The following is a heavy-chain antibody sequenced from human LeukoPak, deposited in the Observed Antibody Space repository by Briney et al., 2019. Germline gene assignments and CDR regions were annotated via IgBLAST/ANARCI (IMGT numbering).Heavy chain of an antibody. J-gene: IGHJ4*02. Sequence: SETLSLTCTVSGASISSFYWSWIRQPPGKGLEWIGSIYYSGSTYYNPSLKSRVTVSVDTSKNQFSLNLNSVTAADTAVYYCARGGTLYNNNYWGQGTLVTVSS. CDR1: GASISSFY. V-gene: IGHV4-59*12. CDR2: IYYSGST. CDR3: ARGGTLYNNNY. D-gene: IGHD3-10*01.